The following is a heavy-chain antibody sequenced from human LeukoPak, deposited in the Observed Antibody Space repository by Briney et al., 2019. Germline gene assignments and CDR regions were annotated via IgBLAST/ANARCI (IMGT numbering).Heavy chain of an antibody. CDR1: GYIFTHYF. CDR3: ARAETGYYYDSSGYPFAY. CDR2: INSNTGGT. V-gene: IGHV1-2*02. Sequence: ASVKVSCKASGYIFTHYFVHWLRQAPGQGLEWMGWINSNTGGTNYVQKFQGRVTMTRDTSISTLYMELSSLRSDDTAVYYCARAETGYYYDSSGYPFAYWGQGTLVTVSS. J-gene: IGHJ4*02. D-gene: IGHD3-22*01.